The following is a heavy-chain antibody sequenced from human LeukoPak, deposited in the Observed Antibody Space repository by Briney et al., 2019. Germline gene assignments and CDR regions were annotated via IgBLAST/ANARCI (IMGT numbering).Heavy chain of an antibody. J-gene: IGHJ4*02. D-gene: IGHD6-13*01. Sequence: GGSLRLSCAASGFTFSSYTMNWVRQAPGKGLEWVSSISSSSSYIYYADSVKGRFTISRDNAKNSLYLQMNSLRAEDTAVYYCAGSIAAAGAFDYWGQGTLVTVSS. CDR1: GFTFSSYT. CDR2: ISSSSSYI. V-gene: IGHV3-21*01. CDR3: AGSIAAAGAFDY.